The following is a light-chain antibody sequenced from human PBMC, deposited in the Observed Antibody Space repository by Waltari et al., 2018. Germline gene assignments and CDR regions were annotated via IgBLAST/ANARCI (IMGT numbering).Light chain of an antibody. V-gene: IGLV3-21*04. CDR2: YDS. J-gene: IGLJ1*01. CDR3: QVWDANNEPGV. CDR1: KPGTKR. Sequence: SYVLTPPPPVSVAPGATARLTCWGDKPGTKRVHWYQQRPGQAPVAVITYDSERRAGTPERFAGSNSGNTATLTISRVEAGDEADYFCQVWDANNEPGVFGTGTELTVL.